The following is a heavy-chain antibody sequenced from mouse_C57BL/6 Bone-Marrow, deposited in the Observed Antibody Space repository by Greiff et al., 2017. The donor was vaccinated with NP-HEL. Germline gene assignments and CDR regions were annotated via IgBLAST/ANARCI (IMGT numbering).Heavy chain of an antibody. CDR3: ARRARWLLNYYAMDY. CDR2: IWTGGGT. V-gene: IGHV2-9-1*01. CDR1: GFSLTSYA. D-gene: IGHD2-3*01. J-gene: IGHJ4*01. Sequence: QVQLQQSGPGLVAPSQSLSITCTVSGFSLTSYAISWVRQPPGKGLEWLGVIWTGGGTNYNSALKSRLSISKDNSKSQVFLKMNSLQTDDTARYYCARRARWLLNYYAMDYWGQGTSVTVSS.